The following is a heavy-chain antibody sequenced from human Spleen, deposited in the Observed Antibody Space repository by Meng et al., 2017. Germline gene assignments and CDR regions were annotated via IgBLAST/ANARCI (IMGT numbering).Heavy chain of an antibody. J-gene: IGHJ4*01. CDR1: GFTFSNAW. CDR2: MKSNVDGGTV. D-gene: IGHD3-16*01. Sequence: ETLSLTCAASGFTFSNAWMTWVRQAPGLGLEWIGRMKSNVDGGTVDYAAAVKGRFFISRDDSENTFYLQMNSLKTEVTAVYYCSGHVHYWGHGTLVTVSS. CDR3: SGHVHY. V-gene: IGHV3-15*01.